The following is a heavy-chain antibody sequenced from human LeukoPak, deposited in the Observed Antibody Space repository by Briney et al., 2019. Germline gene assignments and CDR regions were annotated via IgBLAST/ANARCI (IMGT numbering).Heavy chain of an antibody. V-gene: IGHV3-11*04. CDR2: ISSSGSTI. CDR3: ARDQSGYNSFYFDY. D-gene: IGHD5-24*01. Sequence: GGSLRLSCAASGFTFSDYYMSWIRQAPGKGLEGVSYISSSGSTIYYADSVKGRFTISRDNAKNSLYLQMNSLRAEDTAVYYCARDQSGYNSFYFDYWGQGTLVTVSS. CDR1: GFTFSDYY. J-gene: IGHJ4*02.